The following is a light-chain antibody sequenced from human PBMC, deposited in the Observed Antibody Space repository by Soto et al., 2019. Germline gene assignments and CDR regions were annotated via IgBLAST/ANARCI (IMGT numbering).Light chain of an antibody. V-gene: IGKV3-20*01. CDR2: GAS. CDR3: HQYGTSPLT. J-gene: IGKJ4*01. Sequence: EIVLTQSTGTLSLSPGERATLSCRASQSISTSLAWVQQKPGQAPRLLIDGASSRGTGIPDRFSGSGSGTDFTLPISRLEPEDFAVYYCHQYGTSPLTFGGGTKVDI. CDR1: QSISTS.